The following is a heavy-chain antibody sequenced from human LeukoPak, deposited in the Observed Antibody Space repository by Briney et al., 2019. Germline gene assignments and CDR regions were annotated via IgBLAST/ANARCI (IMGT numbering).Heavy chain of an antibody. V-gene: IGHV4-38-2*02. CDR2: IYHSGTT. CDR1: GYSISSGYY. Sequence: SETLSLTCTVSGYSISSGYYWGWIRQPPGKGLEWIGSIYHSGTTYYNPSLKSRVTISVDTSKNQFSLKLSSVTPADTAVYYCASAPAGTSPGDHYYYYYMDVWGKGTTVTVSS. CDR3: ASAPAGTSPGDHYYYYYMDV. D-gene: IGHD2-2*01. J-gene: IGHJ6*03.